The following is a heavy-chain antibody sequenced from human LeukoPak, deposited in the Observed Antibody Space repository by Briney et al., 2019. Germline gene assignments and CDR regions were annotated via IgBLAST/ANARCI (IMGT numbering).Heavy chain of an antibody. J-gene: IGHJ4*02. CDR2: MNPDSGDT. CDR3: TRGWDY. V-gene: IGHV1-8*03. CDR1: GYNFNDSD. Sequence: GASLKVSCKASGYNFNDSDINWVRQATGQGLEWMGWMNPDSGDTGYAQKFQGRLTITRHMSSTTAYMELSRLRSDDTAVYYCTRGWDYWGQGTRVTVSS.